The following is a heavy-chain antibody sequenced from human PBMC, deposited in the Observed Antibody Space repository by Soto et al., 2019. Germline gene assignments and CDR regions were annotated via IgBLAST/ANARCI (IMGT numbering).Heavy chain of an antibody. J-gene: IGHJ4*02. Sequence: SETLSLTCAVSGGSISSSNWWCWVRQPPGKGLEWIGEIYHSGSTNYNPSLKSRVTISVDKSMNQFSLKLSSVTAADTAVYYCASGYDLDYWGQGTLVTVSS. CDR3: ASGYDLDY. D-gene: IGHD5-12*01. CDR1: GGSISSSNW. V-gene: IGHV4-4*02. CDR2: IYHSGST.